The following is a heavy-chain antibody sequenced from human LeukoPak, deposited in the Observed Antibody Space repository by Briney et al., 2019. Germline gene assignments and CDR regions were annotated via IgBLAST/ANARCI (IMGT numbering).Heavy chain of an antibody. CDR1: GFTFSSYA. D-gene: IGHD3-10*02. J-gene: IGHJ6*04. V-gene: IGHV3-30*04. Sequence: QPGGSLRLSCAASGFTFSSYAMHWVRQAPGKGLEWVAVISYDGSNKYYAASVKGRFTISRDNSNNTFYLQMNSLRPEDTAVYYCAELGITMIGGVWGKGTTVTISS. CDR2: ISYDGSNK. CDR3: AELGITMIGGV.